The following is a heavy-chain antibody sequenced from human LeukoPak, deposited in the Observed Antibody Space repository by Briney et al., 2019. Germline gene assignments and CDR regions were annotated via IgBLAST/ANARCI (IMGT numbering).Heavy chain of an antibody. J-gene: IGHJ4*02. CDR1: GVSFSGYY. D-gene: IGHD3-10*01. V-gene: IGHV4-34*01. CDR3: ARESMVRGVTLDY. CDR2: INHSGST. Sequence: PSETLSLTCAVYGVSFSGYYWSWIRQPPGKGLEWIGEINHSGSTNYNPSLKSRVTISVDTSKNQFSLKLSSVTAADTAVYYCARESMVRGVTLDYWGQGTLVTVSS.